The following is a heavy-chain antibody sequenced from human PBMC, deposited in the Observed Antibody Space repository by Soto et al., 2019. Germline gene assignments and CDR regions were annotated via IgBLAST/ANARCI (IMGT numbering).Heavy chain of an antibody. D-gene: IGHD5-12*01. V-gene: IGHV1-69*13. J-gene: IGHJ3*02. CDR2: IIPIFGTA. Sequence: SVKVSCKASGGTFSSYAISWVRQAPGQGLEWMGGIIPIFGTANYAQKFQGRVTITADESTSTAYMELSSLRSEDTAVYYCARDRLSGHDAFDIWGQGTMVTVSS. CDR1: GGTFSSYA. CDR3: ARDRLSGHDAFDI.